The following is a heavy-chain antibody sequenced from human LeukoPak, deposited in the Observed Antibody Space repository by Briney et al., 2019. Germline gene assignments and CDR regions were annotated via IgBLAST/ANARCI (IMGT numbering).Heavy chain of an antibody. Sequence: PGGSLRLSCAASGFTFSNAWMSWVRQAPGKGLEWVGRIKSKTNGETTDYAAPVKGRFTISRDDSKNTLYLQINSLRTEGTAVYYCASDFQKGIIGVDYWGQGTLVTVSS. CDR1: GFTFSNAW. CDR2: IKSKTNGETT. CDR3: ASDFQKGIIGVDY. V-gene: IGHV3-15*01. J-gene: IGHJ4*02. D-gene: IGHD3-16*01.